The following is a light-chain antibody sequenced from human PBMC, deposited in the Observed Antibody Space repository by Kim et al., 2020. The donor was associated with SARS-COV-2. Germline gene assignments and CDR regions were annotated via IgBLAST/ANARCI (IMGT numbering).Light chain of an antibody. CDR3: QQYYSTPLT. CDR1: QSVLYSSNNKNF. CDR2: WAS. Sequence: DIVMTQSPDSLAVSLGERATINCNSSQSVLYSSNNKNFLAWYQQKAGQPPKLLIYWASTRESGVPDRFSGSGSGTDFTLNISSLQAEDVAVYYCQQYYSTPLTFGGGTKVDIK. V-gene: IGKV4-1*01. J-gene: IGKJ4*01.